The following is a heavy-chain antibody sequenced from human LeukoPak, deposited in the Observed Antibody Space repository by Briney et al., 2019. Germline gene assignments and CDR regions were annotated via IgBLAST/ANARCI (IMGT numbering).Heavy chain of an antibody. CDR1: GFTFSSYA. CDR2: ISYDGSNK. V-gene: IGHV3-30-3*01. CDR3: ARAGYDYVSPFGY. J-gene: IGHJ4*02. Sequence: GGSLRLSCAASGFTFSSYAMHWVRQAPGKGLEWVAVISYDGSNKYYADSVKGRFTISRDNSKNTLYLQMNSLRAEDTAVYYCARAGYDYVSPFGYWGQGTLVTVSS. D-gene: IGHD3-16*01.